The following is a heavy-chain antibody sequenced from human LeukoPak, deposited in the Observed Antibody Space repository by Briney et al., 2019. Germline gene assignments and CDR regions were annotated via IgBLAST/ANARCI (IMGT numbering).Heavy chain of an antibody. CDR2: ISYDGSNK. Sequence: PGGSLRLSCAASGFTFSSYAMHWVRQAPGKGLEWVAVISYDGSNKYYADSVKGRFTISRDNSKNSLYLQMNSLRAEDTAVYYCASSIVAAGTSPFDYWGQGTLVTVSS. CDR3: ASSIVAAGTSPFDY. V-gene: IGHV3-30-3*01. J-gene: IGHJ4*02. D-gene: IGHD6-13*01. CDR1: GFTFSSYA.